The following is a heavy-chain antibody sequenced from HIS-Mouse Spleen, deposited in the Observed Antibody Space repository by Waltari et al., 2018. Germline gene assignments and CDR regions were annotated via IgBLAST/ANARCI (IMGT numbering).Heavy chain of an antibody. J-gene: IGHJ4*02. CDR2: MNPNRGNT. Sequence: QVQLVQSGAEVKKPGASVKVSCKASGYTFTSYDINWVRQATGQGLEWMGWMNPNRGNTGYAQKVRVRVTMTRKTSISTAYMELSSLGSEDTAVYYCARGSHQYCSGGSCYSGGEFDYWGQGTLVTISS. D-gene: IGHD2-15*01. CDR3: ARGSHQYCSGGSCYSGGEFDY. V-gene: IGHV1-8*01. CDR1: GYTFTSYD.